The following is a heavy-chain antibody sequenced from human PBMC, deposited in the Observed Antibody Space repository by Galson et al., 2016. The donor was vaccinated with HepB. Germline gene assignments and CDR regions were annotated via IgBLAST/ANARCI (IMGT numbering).Heavy chain of an antibody. CDR2: VSYDGSNK. D-gene: IGHD6-13*01. CDR1: GFTFSIYG. CDR3: AIGAAGGQGYYFDY. J-gene: IGHJ4*02. V-gene: IGHV3-30*03. Sequence: SLRLSCAASGFTFSIYGMHRARQAPGKGLEWVALVSYDGSNKYYEDSVKGRFTISSDNSKNTLYLQMNSLRAEDTAVYYCAIGAAGGQGYYFDYWRQGTLVTVSS.